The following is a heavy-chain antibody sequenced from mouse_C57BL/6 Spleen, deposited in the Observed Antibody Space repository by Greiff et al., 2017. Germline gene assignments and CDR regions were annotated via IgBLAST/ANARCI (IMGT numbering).Heavy chain of an antibody. V-gene: IGHV14-4*01. Sequence: EVQLQQSGAELVRPGASVKLSCTASGFNIKDDYMHWVKQRPEQGLEWIGWIDPENGDTEYASKFQGKATITADTSSNTAYLQLSSLTSEDTAVYYCTTDGLSMDYWGQGTSVTVSS. CDR1: GFNIKDDY. CDR2: IDPENGDT. CDR3: TTDGLSMDY. J-gene: IGHJ4*01. D-gene: IGHD2-2*01.